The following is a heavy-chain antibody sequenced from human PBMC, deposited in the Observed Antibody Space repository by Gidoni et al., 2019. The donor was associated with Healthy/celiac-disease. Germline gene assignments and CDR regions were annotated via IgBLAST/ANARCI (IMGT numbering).Heavy chain of an antibody. CDR2: IYYSGST. CDR1: GGSISSYY. V-gene: IGHV4-59*01. Sequence: QVQLQESGPGLVKPSEHLSLTCTVSGGSISSYYWSWIRQPPGKGLEWIGYIYYSGSTNYNPSLKSRVTISVDTSKNQFSLKLSSVTAADTAVYYCAREVGYYDSSGYYHVNYFDYWGQGTLVTVSS. CDR3: AREVGYYDSSGYYHVNYFDY. J-gene: IGHJ4*02. D-gene: IGHD3-22*01.